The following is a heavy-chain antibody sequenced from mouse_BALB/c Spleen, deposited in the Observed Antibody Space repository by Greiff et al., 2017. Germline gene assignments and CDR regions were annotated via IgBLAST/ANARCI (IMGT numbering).Heavy chain of an antibody. V-gene: IGHV7-3*02. CDR1: GFTFTDYY. CDR3: ARDNYGSSYEYFDY. J-gene: IGHJ2*01. Sequence: EVKLVESGGGLVQPGGSLRLSCATSGFTFTDYYMSWVRQPPGKALEWLGFIRNKANGYTTEYSASVKGRFTISRDNSQSILYLQMNTLRAEDSATYYCARDNYGSSYEYFDYWGQGTTLTVSS. CDR2: IRNKANGYTT. D-gene: IGHD1-1*01.